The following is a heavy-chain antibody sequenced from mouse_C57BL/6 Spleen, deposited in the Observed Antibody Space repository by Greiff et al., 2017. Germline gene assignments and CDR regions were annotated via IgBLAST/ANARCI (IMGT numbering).Heavy chain of an antibody. J-gene: IGHJ4*01. Sequence: EVQLQQSGPELVKPGASVKISCKASGYSFTGYYMHWVKQSSEKSLEWIGEINPSTGGTSYNQKFKGKATLTVDKSSSTAYMQLKSLTSDDSAVYYCARSGYYGSSYYYYAMDYWGQGTSVTVSS. CDR1: GYSFTGYY. CDR2: INPSTGGT. D-gene: IGHD1-1*01. V-gene: IGHV1-43*01. CDR3: ARSGYYGSSYYYYAMDY.